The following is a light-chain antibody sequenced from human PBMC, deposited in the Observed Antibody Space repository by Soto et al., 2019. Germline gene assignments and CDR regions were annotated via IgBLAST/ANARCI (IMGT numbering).Light chain of an antibody. CDR3: QHYGGSPPIT. Sequence: DIVLTQSPGTLSLTPGERATLSCRASQSLRSTSLAWYQQKPGQAPRLLMYGASNRATGIPDKFSGGGSGTDFTLTISRLEPEDFAVYYCQHYGGSPPITFGQGRRLEVK. CDR2: GAS. CDR1: QSLRSTS. J-gene: IGKJ5*01. V-gene: IGKV3-20*01.